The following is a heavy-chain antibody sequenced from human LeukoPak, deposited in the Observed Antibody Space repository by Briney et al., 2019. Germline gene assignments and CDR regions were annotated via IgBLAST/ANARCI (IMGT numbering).Heavy chain of an antibody. D-gene: IGHD6-19*01. CDR3: ARGGIQVSGIDEIDY. CDR1: GFTLRSYD. V-gene: IGHV3-13*01. Sequence: GGSLRLSCAASGFTLRSYDMHWVRQVTGEGLEWVSAIGISDDTYYQGSVKGRFTISRENAKNSLYLQMNSLTAGDTAVYYCARGGIQVSGIDEIDYWGQGTLVTASS. CDR2: IGISDDT. J-gene: IGHJ4*02.